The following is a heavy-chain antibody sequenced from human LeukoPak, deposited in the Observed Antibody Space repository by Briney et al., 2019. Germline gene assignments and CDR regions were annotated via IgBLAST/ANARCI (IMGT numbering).Heavy chain of an antibody. Sequence: GGPLRLSCAASGFTFSSYSMNWVRQAPGKGLEWVSSISSSSSYIYYADSVKGRFTISRDNAKNSLYLQMNSLRAEDTAVYYCARDYPYSSSWYDFDYWGQGTLVTVSS. CDR3: ARDYPYSSSWYDFDY. J-gene: IGHJ4*02. V-gene: IGHV3-21*01. D-gene: IGHD6-13*01. CDR2: ISSSSSYI. CDR1: GFTFSSYS.